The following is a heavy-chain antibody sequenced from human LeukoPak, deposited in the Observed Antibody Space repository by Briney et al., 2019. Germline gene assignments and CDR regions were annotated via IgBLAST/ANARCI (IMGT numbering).Heavy chain of an antibody. CDR1: GYTLTELS. J-gene: IGHJ3*02. Sequence: ASVKVSCKVSGYTLTELSMHWVRQAPGKGLEWMGGFDPEDGETIYAQKFQGRVTMTRDTSISTAYMELNSVRSEDTAVYYCARVRGFYGGDAFDIWGQGTMVTVSS. CDR2: FDPEDGET. V-gene: IGHV1-24*01. D-gene: IGHD4-17*01. CDR3: ARVRGFYGGDAFDI.